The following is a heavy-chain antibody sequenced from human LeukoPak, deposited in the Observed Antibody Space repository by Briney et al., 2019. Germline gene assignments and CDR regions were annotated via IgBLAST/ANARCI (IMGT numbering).Heavy chain of an antibody. CDR2: INHSGTT. CDR1: VGSFSGYY. V-gene: IGHV4-34*01. J-gene: IGHJ4*02. CDR3: ARGAGSPDQN. D-gene: IGHD1-26*01. Sequence: SETLSLTCAVYVGSFSGYYWSWIRQPPGKGLEWIGEINHSGTTNYNPSLKSRATISVDTSKDQFSLKLSSVTTADTAVYYCARGAGSPDQNWGQGTLVTVSS.